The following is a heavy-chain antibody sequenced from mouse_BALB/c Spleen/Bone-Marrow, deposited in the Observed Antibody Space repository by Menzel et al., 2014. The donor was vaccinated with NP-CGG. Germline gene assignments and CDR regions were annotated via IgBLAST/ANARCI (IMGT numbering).Heavy chain of an antibody. CDR3: TRAGNYGNYYAMDY. CDR2: IYPSDSYT. J-gene: IGHJ4*01. D-gene: IGHD2-1*01. Sequence: QVQLKESGAELVRPGASVKLSCKASGYTFTSYWIGWVKQRPGQGLEWIGNIYPSDSYTNYNQKFKDKATLTVDKSSSTAYMQLSSPTSEDSAVYFCTRAGNYGNYYAMDYWGQGTSVTVSS. CDR1: GYTFTSYW. V-gene: IGHV1-69*02.